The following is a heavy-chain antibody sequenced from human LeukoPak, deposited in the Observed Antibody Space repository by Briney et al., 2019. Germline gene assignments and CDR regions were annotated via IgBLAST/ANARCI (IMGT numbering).Heavy chain of an antibody. V-gene: IGHV3-23*01. Sequence: GGSLRLSCAASGFTFSSDAMSWVRQAPGKGLEWVSAISGSGGSTYYADSVKGRFTISRDNSKNTLYLQMNSLRAEDTAVYYCAKKTTGLLDYYYYMDVWGKGTTVTVSS. J-gene: IGHJ6*03. D-gene: IGHD4-17*01. CDR3: AKKTTGLLDYYYYMDV. CDR1: GFTFSSDA. CDR2: ISGSGGST.